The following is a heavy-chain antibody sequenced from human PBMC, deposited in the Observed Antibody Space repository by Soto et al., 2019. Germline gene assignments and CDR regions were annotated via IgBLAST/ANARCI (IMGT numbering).Heavy chain of an antibody. CDR2: ISNDGSNK. J-gene: IGHJ4*02. Sequence: GGSLRLSCAASGFTFSSYGMHWVRQAPGKGLEWVAVISNDGSNKYYADSVKGRFTISRDNSKNTLYLQMNSLRAEDTAVYYCAKDQGRRGYSYGYVFDYWGQGTLVTVSS. D-gene: IGHD5-18*01. CDR3: AKDQGRRGYSYGYVFDY. CDR1: GFTFSSYG. V-gene: IGHV3-30*18.